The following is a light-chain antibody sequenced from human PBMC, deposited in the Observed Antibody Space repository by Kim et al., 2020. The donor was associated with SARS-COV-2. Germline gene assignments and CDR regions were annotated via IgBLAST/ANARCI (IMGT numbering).Light chain of an antibody. CDR2: RNN. Sequence: QAGLTQPPSVSKGLRQTATFTCSGNSNNVGNQGAAWLQQHQGHPPKLLFYRNNNRPSGISERLSVSRSGNTASLTITGLQPEDEADYYCLAWDSSLGACVFGGGTQLTVL. V-gene: IGLV10-54*01. J-gene: IGLJ3*02. CDR3: LAWDSSLGACV. CDR1: SNNVGNQG.